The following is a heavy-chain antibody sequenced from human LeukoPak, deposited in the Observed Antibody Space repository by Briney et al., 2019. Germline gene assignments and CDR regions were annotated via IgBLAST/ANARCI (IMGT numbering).Heavy chain of an antibody. CDR3: ARPRRGGWYYFDY. V-gene: IGHV4-59*08. Sequence: SETLSLTCTVSGGSISSSYWSWIRQPPGKGLEWIGYIYYSGSTNYSPSLKSRVTISVDTSKNQFSLKLSSVTAADTAVYYCARPRRGGWYYFDYWGQGTLVTVSS. CDR1: GGSISSSY. D-gene: IGHD6-19*01. CDR2: IYYSGST. J-gene: IGHJ4*02.